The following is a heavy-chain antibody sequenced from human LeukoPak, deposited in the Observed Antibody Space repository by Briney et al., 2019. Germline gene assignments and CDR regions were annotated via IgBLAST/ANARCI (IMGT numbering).Heavy chain of an antibody. J-gene: IGHJ4*02. V-gene: IGHV1-18*01. CDR2: ISAYNGNT. CDR3: ATAQEYSSSVDFDY. D-gene: IGHD2/OR15-2a*01. Sequence: ASVKVSCKASGYTFTSYGISWVRQAPGQGLEWMGWISAYNGNTNYAQKFQGRVTMTRDMSTSTVYMELSSLRSEDTAVYYCATAQEYSSSVDFDYWGQGALVTVSS. CDR1: GYTFTSYG.